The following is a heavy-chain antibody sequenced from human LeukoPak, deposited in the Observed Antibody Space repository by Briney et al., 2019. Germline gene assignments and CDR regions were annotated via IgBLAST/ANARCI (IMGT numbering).Heavy chain of an antibody. CDR1: GFTFSTYS. CDR3: ARLPVAGKLDY. CDR2: ISSSSGTI. D-gene: IGHD6-19*01. Sequence: GGSLRLSYAASGFTFSTYSMNWVRQAPGRGLEWISYISSSSGTIYYADSVKGRFTISRDNAKNSLYLQMNSLRAEDTAVYYCARLPVAGKLDYWGQGTLVTVSS. V-gene: IGHV3-48*01. J-gene: IGHJ4*02.